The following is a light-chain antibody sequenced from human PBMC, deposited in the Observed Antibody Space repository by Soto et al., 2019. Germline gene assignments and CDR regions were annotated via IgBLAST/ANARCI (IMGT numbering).Light chain of an antibody. CDR2: DAS. Sequence: ESVLTQSPGTLSLSQGERATLSCRASQTVRNNYLAWYQQKPGQAPRLLIYDASNRATGIPARFSGSGSGTDFTLTISSLEPEDFAVYYCQQRSNWPRTFGQGTKVDIK. CDR1: QTVRNNY. J-gene: IGKJ1*01. CDR3: QQRSNWPRT. V-gene: IGKV3-11*01.